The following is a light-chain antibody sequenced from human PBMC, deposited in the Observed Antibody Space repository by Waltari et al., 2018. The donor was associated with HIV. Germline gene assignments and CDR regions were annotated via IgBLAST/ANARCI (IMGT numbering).Light chain of an antibody. CDR1: QNIGNY. J-gene: IGKJ4*01. CDR3: QHYNTYPLT. V-gene: IGKV1-5*03. Sequence: DLQMTQSPSTLSASVGDRVTITCRASQNIGNYLAWFQQKPGKAPKLLIYEASNLESGVPSSFSGSGSGTEFTLTIRSLQPEDFAFYHCQHYNTYPLTFGGGTKVEIK. CDR2: EAS.